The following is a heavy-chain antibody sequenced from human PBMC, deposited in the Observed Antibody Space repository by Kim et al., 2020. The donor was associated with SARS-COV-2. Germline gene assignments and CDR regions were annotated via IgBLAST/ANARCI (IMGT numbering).Heavy chain of an antibody. Sequence: VKGRFTTSRDNSKNTLYLQMNSLRAEDTAVYYCAKDSVKGGYSYGIFDYWGQGTLVTVSS. D-gene: IGHD5-18*01. V-gene: IGHV3-33*06. CDR3: AKDSVKGGYSYGIFDY. J-gene: IGHJ4*02.